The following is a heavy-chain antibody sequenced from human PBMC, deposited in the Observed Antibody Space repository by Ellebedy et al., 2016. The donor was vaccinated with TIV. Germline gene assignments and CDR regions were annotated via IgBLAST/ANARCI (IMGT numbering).Heavy chain of an antibody. Sequence: PGGSLRLSCAASGFTSSSDGMSWVRQAPGKGLEWVSSFSGSRSGSGGTTYYADSVKGRFTISRDTSKDTVYLQMNSLRAEDTAVYYCANHQRYGSGWYVDNWGQGTLVAVSS. V-gene: IGHV3-23*01. CDR3: ANHQRYGSGWYVDN. CDR2: FSGSRSGSGGTT. D-gene: IGHD6-19*01. J-gene: IGHJ4*02. CDR1: GFTSSSDG.